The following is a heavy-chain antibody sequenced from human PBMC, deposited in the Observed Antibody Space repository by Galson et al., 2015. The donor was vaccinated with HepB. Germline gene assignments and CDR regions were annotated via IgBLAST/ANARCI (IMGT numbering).Heavy chain of an antibody. CDR1: GFTFSSYS. V-gene: IGHV3-21*01. Sequence: SLRLSCAASGFTFSSYSMNWVRQAPGKGLEWVSSISSSSSYIYYADSVKGRFTISRDNAKNSLYLQMNSLRAEDTAVYYCARDGQGSGSYYTGSKYFDLWGRGTLVTVSS. D-gene: IGHD3-10*01. CDR2: ISSSSSYI. J-gene: IGHJ2*01. CDR3: ARDGQGSGSYYTGSKYFDL.